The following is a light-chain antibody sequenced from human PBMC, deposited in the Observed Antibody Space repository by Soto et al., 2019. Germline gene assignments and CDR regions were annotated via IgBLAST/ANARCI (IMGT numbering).Light chain of an antibody. CDR1: QSVSGW. V-gene: IGKV1-5*01. Sequence: DIVMTQSPSTLSGSVLDAESCPCLASQSVSGWLAWYQQKPGEAPKLLIYDASALPRGVPSRFSGSGSGTKFTLTIASLQPDDFATYYCQQYETFSGTFGPGTKVDIK. J-gene: IGKJ1*01. CDR2: DAS. CDR3: QQYETFSGT.